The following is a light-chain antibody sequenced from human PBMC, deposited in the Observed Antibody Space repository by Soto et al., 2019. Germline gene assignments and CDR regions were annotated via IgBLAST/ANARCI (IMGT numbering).Light chain of an antibody. CDR2: EVN. CDR1: SSDVGGYDY. V-gene: IGLV2-14*01. CDR3: SAYTTTSTLI. J-gene: IGLJ1*01. Sequence: QSVLTQPASVSGSPGQSITISCTGTSSDVGGYDYVSWYQQHPGTAPKLMLYEVNNRPSGVSNRFSGSKSGNTASPIITGLHSEDEADYYCSAYTTTSTLIFGTGTKVTVL.